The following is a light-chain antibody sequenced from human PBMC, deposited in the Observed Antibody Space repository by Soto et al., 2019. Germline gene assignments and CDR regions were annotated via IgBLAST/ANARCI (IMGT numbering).Light chain of an antibody. CDR3: ERYRRCAGC. V-gene: IGKV3-15*01. CDR2: GAS. J-gene: IGKJ4*01. CDR1: QSVSSN. Sequence: IGLTQNHRKRVVYGKGGDTVACRASQSVSSNLAWYQQKPGQAPRLLIYGASTRATGIPARFSGSGSGTEFTLALHCRHSEEFAVPIYERYRRCAGCFAGGTKVDIK.